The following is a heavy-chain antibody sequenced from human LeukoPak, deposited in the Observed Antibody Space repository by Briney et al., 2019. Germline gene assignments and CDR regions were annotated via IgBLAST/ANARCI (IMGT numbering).Heavy chain of an antibody. Sequence: GGSLRLSCAASGFTFSSYWMSWVRQAPGKGLEWAANIKQDGSEKYYVDSVKGRFTISRDNAKNSLYLQMNSLRAEDTAVYYCARAPPMTTVTTDAFDIWGQGTMVTVSS. CDR3: ARAPPMTTVTTDAFDI. J-gene: IGHJ3*02. CDR2: IKQDGSEK. V-gene: IGHV3-7*03. CDR1: GFTFSSYW. D-gene: IGHD4-17*01.